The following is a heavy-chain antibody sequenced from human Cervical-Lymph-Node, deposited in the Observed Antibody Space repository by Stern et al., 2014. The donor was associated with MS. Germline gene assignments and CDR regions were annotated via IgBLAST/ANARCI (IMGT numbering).Heavy chain of an antibody. CDR1: GYNFISHW. D-gene: IGHD2-21*01. J-gene: IGHJ4*02. CDR2: IYPGDSDV. V-gene: IGHV5-51*03. Sequence: EVQLEESGAELKKPGESLKISCQTSGYNFISHWIAWVRQVPGKGLEWIGIIYPGDSDVRYSPSFQGHVTISVDKSITTAYLQWNSLKASDTAVYYCARWSVACDYWGQGALITVSS. CDR3: ARWSVACDY.